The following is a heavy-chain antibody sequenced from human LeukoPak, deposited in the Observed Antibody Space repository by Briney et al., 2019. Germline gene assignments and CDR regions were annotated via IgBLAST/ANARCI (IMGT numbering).Heavy chain of an antibody. D-gene: IGHD1-26*01. CDR1: GGSFSSYA. CDR3: ARGSRQYYFDY. V-gene: IGHV1-69*05. J-gene: IGHJ4*02. CDR2: IIPIFCTA. Sequence: TVKVSCPASGGSFSSYANSWVRQGPGQGLELMGGIIPIFCTANYAQKFQGRVTITTDESTSTAYMELSSLRSEDTAVYYCARGSRQYYFDYWGQGTLVTVSS.